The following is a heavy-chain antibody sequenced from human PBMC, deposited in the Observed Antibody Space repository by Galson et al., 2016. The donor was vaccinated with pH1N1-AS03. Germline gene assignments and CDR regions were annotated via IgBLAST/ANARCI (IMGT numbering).Heavy chain of an antibody. D-gene: IGHD1-1*01. V-gene: IGHV3-7*01. J-gene: IGHJ4*02. CDR2: INKDEDER. CDR3: ARWSNNWDWAIDY. Sequence: SLRLSCAVSGFSISSGAMTWVRQAPGKGLEWVATINKDEDERYYMGSVKGRCTISRDNVRNSLYLQMNSLRDEDTGVYFCARWSNNWDWAIDYWGQGTLVACSS. CDR1: GFSISSGA.